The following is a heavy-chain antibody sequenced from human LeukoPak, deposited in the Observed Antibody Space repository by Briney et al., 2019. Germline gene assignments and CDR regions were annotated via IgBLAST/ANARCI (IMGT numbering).Heavy chain of an antibody. CDR2: INPNSGDT. D-gene: IGHD1-20*01. CDR1: GYTFTDYS. CDR3: AGLPRYNWNEPLDY. V-gene: IGHV1-2*02. J-gene: IGHJ4*02. Sequence: ASVKVSCKASGYTFTDYSMHWVRQAPGQGLEWMGWINPNSGDTDYAQKFQGRVTMTRDTSISTAYMELTRLTYDDTAVYYCAGLPRYNWNEPLDYWGQGTLVTVSS.